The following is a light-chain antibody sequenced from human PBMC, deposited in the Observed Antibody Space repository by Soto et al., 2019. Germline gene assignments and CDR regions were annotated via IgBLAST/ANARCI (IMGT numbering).Light chain of an antibody. Sequence: IQMTQSPSSLSASVGDRVNISCQASRSIYNYLHWYQQKPGKAPKLLVFGASTLYSGVPSRFRGSTSGSGFTDYSLTITSLQPEDFATYYCQHTYDTPAFGGGNTVQVK. CDR2: GAS. CDR1: RSIYNY. V-gene: IGKV1-39*01. J-gene: IGKJ4*01. CDR3: QHTYDTPA.